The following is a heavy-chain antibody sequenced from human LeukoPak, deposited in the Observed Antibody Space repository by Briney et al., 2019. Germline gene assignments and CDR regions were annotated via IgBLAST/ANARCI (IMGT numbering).Heavy chain of an antibody. D-gene: IGHD4-17*01. CDR2: ISAYNGNT. J-gene: IGHJ3*02. CDR3: ARTFDYGDANDAFDI. Sequence: GASVKVSCKASGYTFTSYGISWVRQAPGQGLEWMGWISAYNGNTNYAQKLQGRVTMTTDTSTSTAYMELRSLRSDDTAVYYCARTFDYGDANDAFDIWGQGTMVTVFS. V-gene: IGHV1-18*01. CDR1: GYTFTSYG.